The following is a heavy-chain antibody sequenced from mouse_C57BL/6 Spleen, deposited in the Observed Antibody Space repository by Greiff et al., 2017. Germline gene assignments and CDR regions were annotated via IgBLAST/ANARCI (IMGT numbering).Heavy chain of an antibody. CDR3: ARNWAYYFDY. J-gene: IGHJ2*01. CDR2: ISSGSSTI. D-gene: IGHD4-1*01. V-gene: IGHV5-17*01. CDR1: GFTFSDYG. Sequence: EVKLEESGGGLVKPGGSLKLSCAASGFTFSDYGMHWVRQAPEKGLEWVAYISSGSSTIYYADTVKGRFTISRDNAKNTLFLQMTSLRSEDTAMYYCARNWAYYFDYWGQGTTLTVSS.